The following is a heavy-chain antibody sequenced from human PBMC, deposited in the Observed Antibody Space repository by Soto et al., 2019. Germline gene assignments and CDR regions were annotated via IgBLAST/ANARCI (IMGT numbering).Heavy chain of an antibody. J-gene: IGHJ6*02. CDR2: INHSGST. Sequence: QVQLQQWGAGLLKPSETLSLTCAVYGGSFSGYYWSWIRQPPGKGLEWIGEINHSGSTNYNPSLKSLGTISVDTSKNQFSLKLSSVTAADTAVYYCARGGIVVVPAATPWYYYGMDVWGQGTTVSVSS. D-gene: IGHD2-2*01. CDR1: GGSFSGYY. V-gene: IGHV4-34*01. CDR3: ARGGIVVVPAATPWYYYGMDV.